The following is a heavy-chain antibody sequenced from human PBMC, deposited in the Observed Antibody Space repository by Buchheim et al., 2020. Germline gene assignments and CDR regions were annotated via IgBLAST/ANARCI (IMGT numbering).Heavy chain of an antibody. V-gene: IGHV4-34*01. J-gene: IGHJ4*02. Sequence: QVQLQQWGAGLLKPSETLSLTCAVYGGSFSGYYWSWIRQPPGKGLEWLGEINHSGSTNYNPSLKSRVTISVDTSKNQSSLKLSSVTAADTAVYYCASDRYYYDSSGYYGPDYWGQGTL. D-gene: IGHD3-22*01. CDR1: GGSFSGYY. CDR3: ASDRYYYDSSGYYGPDY. CDR2: INHSGST.